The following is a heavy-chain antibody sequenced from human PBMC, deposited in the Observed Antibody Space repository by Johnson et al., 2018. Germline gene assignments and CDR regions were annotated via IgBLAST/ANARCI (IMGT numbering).Heavy chain of an antibody. Sequence: QLVESGGGVVQPGRSLRLSCVASGFTFSSYGMYWVRQAPGKGLEWVAVISYDGSNKNYADSVKGRFTISRDNSKNTLYLQMNSLRAEDMAVYYGSKSPYSYEAPVYYIDGWGKGTTVTVSS. J-gene: IGHJ6*03. V-gene: IGHV3-30*18. CDR3: SKSPYSYEAPVYYIDG. CDR2: ISYDGSNK. D-gene: IGHD5-18*01. CDR1: GFTFSSYG.